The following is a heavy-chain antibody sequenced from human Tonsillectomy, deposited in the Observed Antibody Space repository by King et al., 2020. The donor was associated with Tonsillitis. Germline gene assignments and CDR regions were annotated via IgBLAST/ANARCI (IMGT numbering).Heavy chain of an antibody. Sequence: QLVQSGAEVKKPGASGKVSCKASGYTFIYYYMHWVRQAPGQGREWMVWINPGSGDTDYAQKFQGGVTMTRDTSINTAYMELSRLISDDTAVYYCARDDSTLGVFDYWGQGALVTVSS. CDR3: ARDDSTLGVFDY. CDR2: INPGSGDT. J-gene: IGHJ4*02. V-gene: IGHV1-2*02. D-gene: IGHD2/OR15-2a*01. CDR1: GYTFIYYY.